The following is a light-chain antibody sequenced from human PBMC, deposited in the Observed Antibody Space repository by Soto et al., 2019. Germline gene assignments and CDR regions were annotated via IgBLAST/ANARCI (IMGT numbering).Light chain of an antibody. CDR2: GVT. V-gene: IGLV2-8*01. Sequence: QSALTPPPSASGSPGQSVTISCTGTSSDVGGYNYVSWYQLHPGKAPKLMIYGVTKRPSGVPDRFSGSKSGNTASLTVSGLQAEDEADYYCSSYAGSNNYVFGTGTKLTVL. CDR1: SSDVGGYNY. CDR3: SSYAGSNNYV. J-gene: IGLJ1*01.